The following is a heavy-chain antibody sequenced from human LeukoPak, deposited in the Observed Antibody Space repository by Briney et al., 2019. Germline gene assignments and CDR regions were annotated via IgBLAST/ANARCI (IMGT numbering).Heavy chain of an antibody. CDR2: IYYSGST. V-gene: IGHV4-59*01. J-gene: IGHJ4*02. D-gene: IGHD5-18*01. CDR3: ARESWIRGFDY. CDR1: GGSFSGYY. Sequence: SETLSLTCAVYGGSFSGYYWSWLRQPPGKGLEWIGYIYYSGSTNYNPSLKSRVTISVDTSKNQFSLKLSSVTAADTAVYYCARESWIRGFDYWGQGTLVTVSS.